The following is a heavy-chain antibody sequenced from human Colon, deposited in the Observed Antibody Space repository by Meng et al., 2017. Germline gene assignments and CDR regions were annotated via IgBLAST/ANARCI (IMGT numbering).Heavy chain of an antibody. D-gene: IGHD1-26*01. V-gene: IGHV4-4*07. CDR1: GGSISSSD. Sequence: SETLSLTCTVSGGSISSSDWNWIRQPAGEGLEWIGRIYPNGNTAYNPSLRSRVTIAIDTYKNQFSLKLNSVTAADTPVYYCARSAPTTPLRLQTWGQGTLVTVSS. CDR3: ARSAPTTPLRLQT. J-gene: IGHJ4*02. CDR2: IYPNGNT.